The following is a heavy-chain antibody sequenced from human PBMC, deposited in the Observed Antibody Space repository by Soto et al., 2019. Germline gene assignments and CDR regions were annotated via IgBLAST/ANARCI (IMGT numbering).Heavy chain of an antibody. J-gene: IGHJ4*02. Sequence: ASVKVSCKASGYTFSSYGITWVRQAPGRGLEWMGWISPYNGNTNYAQKLQGRVTMTTDTSTSTAYMEVRSLRFDDTAVYYCARRRDKAFDYWGQGTLVTVSS. D-gene: IGHD5-18*01. CDR3: ARRRDKAFDY. CDR2: ISPYNGNT. CDR1: GYTFSSYG. V-gene: IGHV1-18*04.